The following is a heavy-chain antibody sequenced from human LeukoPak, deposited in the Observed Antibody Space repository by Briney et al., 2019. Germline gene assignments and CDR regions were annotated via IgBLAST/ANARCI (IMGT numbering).Heavy chain of an antibody. D-gene: IGHD1-26*01. CDR1: GFTFSSYA. V-gene: IGHV3-23*01. J-gene: IGHJ3*02. Sequence: QPGRSLRLSCAASGFTFSSYAMSWVRQAPGKGLEWVSAISGSGGSTYYADSVKGRFTISRDNSKNTLYLQMNSLRAEDTAVYYCAKDRRRGPYSGSHTFDIWGQGTMVTVSS. CDR3: AKDRRRGPYSGSHTFDI. CDR2: ISGSGGST.